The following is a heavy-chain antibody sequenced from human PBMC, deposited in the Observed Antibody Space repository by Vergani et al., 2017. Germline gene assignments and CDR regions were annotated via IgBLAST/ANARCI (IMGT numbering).Heavy chain of an antibody. Sequence: EVQLVESGGGLVKPGGSLRLSCAASGFTFSSYSMNWVRQAPGKGLEWVSSISSSSSYIYYADSVKGRFTISRDNAKNSLYLQMNSLRAEYTAVYYCARDLLGYCSGGSCYHPDAFDIWGQGTMVTVSS. CDR1: GFTFSSYS. V-gene: IGHV3-21*01. CDR2: ISSSSSYI. CDR3: ARDLLGYCSGGSCYHPDAFDI. J-gene: IGHJ3*02. D-gene: IGHD2-15*01.